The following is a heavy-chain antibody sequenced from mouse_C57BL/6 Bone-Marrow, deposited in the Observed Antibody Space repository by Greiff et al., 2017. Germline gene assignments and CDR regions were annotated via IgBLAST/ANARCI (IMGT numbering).Heavy chain of an antibody. CDR1: GFTFSDYY. D-gene: IGHD2-3*01. CDR2: INYDGSST. CDR3: ARVYDGYYYAMDY. Sequence: EVKVVESEGGLVQPGSSMKLSCTASGFTFSDYYMAWVRQVPEKGLEWVANINYDGSSTYYLDSLKSRFIISRDNAKNILYLQMSSLKSEDTATYYCARVYDGYYYAMDYWGQGTSVTVSS. J-gene: IGHJ4*01. V-gene: IGHV5-16*01.